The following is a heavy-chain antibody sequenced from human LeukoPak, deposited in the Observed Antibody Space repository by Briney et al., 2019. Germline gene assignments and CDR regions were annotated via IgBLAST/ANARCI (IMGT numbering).Heavy chain of an antibody. J-gene: IGHJ5*02. CDR2: IYTSWRT. CDR3: GREILSFVVVALGWFAP. V-gene: IGHV4-4*07. CDR1: GRSLSRYY. D-gene: IGHD2-2*01. Sequence: SDTLSLTCTLSGRSLSRYYWIGIRQPAAKGLEGIGRIYTSWRTNYNPSLTRRVTTSVDKYKNQSSMKLRSVTAADTALYYCGREILSFVVVALGWFAPSGEGSLVTVSS.